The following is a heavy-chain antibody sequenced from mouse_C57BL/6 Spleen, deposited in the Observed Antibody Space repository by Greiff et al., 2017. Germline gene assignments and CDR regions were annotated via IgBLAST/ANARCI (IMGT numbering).Heavy chain of an antibody. D-gene: IGHD1-1*01. V-gene: IGHV14-2*01. CDR1: GFNIKDYY. CDR3: ARLSYYGSSYRYFDV. CDR2: IDPEDGDT. Sequence: VHVKQSGAELVKPGASVKLSCTASGFNIKDYYMHWVKKRTEQGLEWIGRIDPEDGDTKYAPKFQGKATITADTSSNTAYLQLSSLTSEDTAVYYCARLSYYGSSYRYFDVWGTGTTVTVSS. J-gene: IGHJ1*03.